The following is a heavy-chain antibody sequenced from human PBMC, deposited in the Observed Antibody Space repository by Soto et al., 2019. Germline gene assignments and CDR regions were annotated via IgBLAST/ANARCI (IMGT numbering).Heavy chain of an antibody. V-gene: IGHV4-34*01. J-gene: IGHJ4*02. CDR1: GGSFTGYY. CDR2: INHRGST. Sequence: QVHLQQWGAGLLKPSETLSLTCAVYGGSFTGYYWSWIRQPPGKGLEWIGEINHRGSTNYNPSLRSRVTRSVDTSKNQFSLKLNSVTAADTAVYYCATSYFDFWSGYYRGYYFDYWGQGTLVTVFS. D-gene: IGHD3-3*01. CDR3: ATSYFDFWSGYYRGYYFDY.